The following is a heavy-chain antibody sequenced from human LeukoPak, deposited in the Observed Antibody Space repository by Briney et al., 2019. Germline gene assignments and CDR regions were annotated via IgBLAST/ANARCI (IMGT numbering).Heavy chain of an antibody. Sequence: TGGSLRLSCAVSGFSLSSYWMSWLRQAQGKELEWVANIKQDGSEKYYVGSVKGRFTISRDNAKNSLYPQMNSLRAEDTAVYYCARDIVVITAAHLFEYWGQGTLVTVSS. CDR2: IKQDGSEK. CDR1: GFSLSSYW. CDR3: ARDIVVITAAHLFEY. V-gene: IGHV3-7*03. D-gene: IGHD2-2*01. J-gene: IGHJ4*02.